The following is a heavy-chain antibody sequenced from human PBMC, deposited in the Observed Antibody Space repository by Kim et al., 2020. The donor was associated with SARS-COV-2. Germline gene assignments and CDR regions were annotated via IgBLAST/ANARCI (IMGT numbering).Heavy chain of an antibody. D-gene: IGHD2-15*01. CDR3: ARYKGYCSGGSCYGTFDH. CDR2: IYYSGST. J-gene: IGHJ4*02. V-gene: IGHV4-39*01. Sequence: SETLSLTCTVSGGSISSSSYYWGWIRQPPGKGLEWIGSIYYSGSTYYNPSLKSRVTISVDTSKNQFSLKLSSVTAADTAVYYCARYKGYCSGGSCYGTFDHWGQGTRVTVSS. CDR1: GGSISSSSYY.